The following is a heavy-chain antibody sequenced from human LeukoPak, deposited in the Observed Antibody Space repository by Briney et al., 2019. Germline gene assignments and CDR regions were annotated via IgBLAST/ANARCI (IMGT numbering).Heavy chain of an antibody. CDR1: GGTFSRYA. J-gene: IGHJ3*02. CDR2: IIPIFGTA. CDR3: ALYDSSGYYYPGGAFDI. D-gene: IGHD3-22*01. Sequence: SVKVSCKASGGTFSRYAISWVRQAPGQRLEWMGGIIPIFGTANYAQKFQGRVTITTDESTGTAYMELSSLRSEDTAVYYCALYDSSGYYYPGGAFDIWGQGTMVTVSS. V-gene: IGHV1-69*05.